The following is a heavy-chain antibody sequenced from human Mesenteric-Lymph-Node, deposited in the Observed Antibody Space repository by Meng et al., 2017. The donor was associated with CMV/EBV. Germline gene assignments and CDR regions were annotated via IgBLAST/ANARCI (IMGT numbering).Heavy chain of an antibody. Sequence: GESLKISCAASGFTFSSYWIHWVRQAPGQGLVWVSSISSSSSYIYYADSVKGRFTISRDNAKNSLYLQMNSLRAEDTAVYYCAGRTGNYFDYWGQGTLVTVSS. J-gene: IGHJ4*02. CDR2: ISSSSSYI. D-gene: IGHD7-27*01. CDR1: GFTFSSYW. V-gene: IGHV3-21*01. CDR3: AGRTGNYFDY.